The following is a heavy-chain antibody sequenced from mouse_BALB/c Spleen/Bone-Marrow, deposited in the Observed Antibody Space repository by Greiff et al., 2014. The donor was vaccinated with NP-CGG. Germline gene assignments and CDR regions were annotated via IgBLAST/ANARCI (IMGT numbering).Heavy chain of an antibody. Sequence: VKLMQSGAGLVKPGASVKLSCKASGYTFTEYIIHWVKQRSGQGLEWIGWFYPGSGSIKYNEKFKVKATLTADKSSSTVYMELNRLTSEDSAVYFCARHESYGNYLYFDVWGAGTTVTVSS. V-gene: IGHV1-62-2*01. CDR2: FYPGSGSI. D-gene: IGHD2-10*02. CDR3: ARHESYGNYLYFDV. CDR1: GYTFTEYI. J-gene: IGHJ1*01.